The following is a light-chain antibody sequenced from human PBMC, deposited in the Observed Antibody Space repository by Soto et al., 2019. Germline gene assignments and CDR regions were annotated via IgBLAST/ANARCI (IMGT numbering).Light chain of an antibody. J-gene: IGKJ5*01. Sequence: DIQMTQSPSAMSASVGDRVTITCRASQGINNHLAWIQQKPGEVPKRLIYAASTLQSGVPSRFSGSGSGTEFTLRINSLQPEDFATYYCLQHNSYPITLGQGTRLEIK. CDR1: QGINNH. CDR3: LQHNSYPIT. CDR2: AAS. V-gene: IGKV1-17*03.